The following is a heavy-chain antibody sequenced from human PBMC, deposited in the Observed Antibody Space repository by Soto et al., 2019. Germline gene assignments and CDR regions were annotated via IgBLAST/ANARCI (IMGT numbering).Heavy chain of an antibody. V-gene: IGHV4-59*01. J-gene: IGHJ4*02. CDR1: GGSISSYY. D-gene: IGHD3-3*01. CDR2: IYYSGST. Sequence: SETLSLTCTVSGGSISSYYWSWIRQPPGKGLEWIGYIYYSGSTNYNPSLKSRVTISVDTSKNQFSLKLSSVTAADTAVYYCASTASDFWSGYYTGTVSYYFDYWGQGTLVTVSS. CDR3: ASTASDFWSGYYTGTVSYYFDY.